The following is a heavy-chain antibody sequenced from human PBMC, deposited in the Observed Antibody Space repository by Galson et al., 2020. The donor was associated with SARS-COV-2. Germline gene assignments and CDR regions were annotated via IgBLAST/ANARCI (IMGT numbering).Heavy chain of an antibody. CDR1: GFTFSDHY. V-gene: IGHV3-72*01. J-gene: IGHJ6*02. Sequence: GSLRLSCAASGFTFSDHYMDWVRQAPGKGLEWVGRTRNKANSYTTEYAASVKGRFTISRDDSKNSLYLQMNSLKTEDTAVYYCARESGSYNERYYYYGMDVWGQGTTVTVSS. D-gene: IGHD1-26*01. CDR3: ARESGSYNERYYYYGMDV. CDR2: TRNKANSYTT.